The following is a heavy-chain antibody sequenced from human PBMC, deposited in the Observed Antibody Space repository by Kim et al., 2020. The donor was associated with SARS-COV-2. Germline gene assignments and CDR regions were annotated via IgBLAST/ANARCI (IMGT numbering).Heavy chain of an antibody. Sequence: GGSLRLSCAVSGFTVSGTYMSWVRQAPGKGLEWVSVIYSAGNTYYADPVKGRFTIPRDNSRNTVYLQMNSLRVDDTAVYYCAGGRFDYWGQGTLVPAS. CDR2: IYSAGNT. D-gene: IGHD2-15*01. CDR3: AGGRFDY. V-gene: IGHV3-53*01. J-gene: IGHJ4*02. CDR1: GFTVSGTY.